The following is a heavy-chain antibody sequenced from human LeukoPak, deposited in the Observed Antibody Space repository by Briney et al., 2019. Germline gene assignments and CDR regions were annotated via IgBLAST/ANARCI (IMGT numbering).Heavy chain of an antibody. CDR3: ARWSHSSHYFDY. Sequence: SQTLSLTCGISGDSASSNSVAWNWIRQSPSRGLEWLGRTYYRSKWYNDYAVSVNSRMIINPDTSKNQFSLQLNSVTPEDTAVYYCARWSHSSHYFDYWGQGTLVTVSS. CDR2: TYYRSKWYN. J-gene: IGHJ4*02. CDR1: GDSASSNSVA. D-gene: IGHD2-2*01. V-gene: IGHV6-1*01.